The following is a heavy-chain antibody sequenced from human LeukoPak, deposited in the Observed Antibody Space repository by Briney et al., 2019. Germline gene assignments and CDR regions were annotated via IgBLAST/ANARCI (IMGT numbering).Heavy chain of an antibody. Sequence: SQTLSLTCTVSGGSISSGSYYWSWIRQPAGKGLEWIGRIYTSGSTNYNPSLKSRVTISVDTSKNQFSLKLSSVTAADTAVYYCARDYPSYDFWSGYYPNWFDPWGQGTLVTVSS. CDR1: GGSISSGSYY. J-gene: IGHJ5*02. CDR2: IYTSGST. CDR3: ARDYPSYDFWSGYYPNWFDP. D-gene: IGHD3-3*01. V-gene: IGHV4-61*02.